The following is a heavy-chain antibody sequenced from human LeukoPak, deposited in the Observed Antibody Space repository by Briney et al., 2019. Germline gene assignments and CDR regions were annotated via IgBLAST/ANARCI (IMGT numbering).Heavy chain of an antibody. CDR1: GFTFSSYA. J-gene: IGHJ4*02. D-gene: IGHD6-13*01. CDR3: AKVAAAGLLFDY. Sequence: GGSLRLSCAASGFTFSSYAMSWVRKPPGRGLGGVSAISGSGGSTYYADSVKGRFTISRDNSKNTLYLQMNSLRAEDTAVYYCAKVAAAGLLFDYWGQGTLVTVSS. V-gene: IGHV3-23*01. CDR2: ISGSGGST.